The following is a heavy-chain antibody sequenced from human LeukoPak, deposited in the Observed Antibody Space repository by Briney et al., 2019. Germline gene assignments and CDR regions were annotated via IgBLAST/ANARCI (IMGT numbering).Heavy chain of an antibody. CDR1: GFTFSSYG. CDR3: ARGGIAVAASYWYFDL. J-gene: IGHJ2*01. D-gene: IGHD6-19*01. CDR2: ISYDGSNK. Sequence: PGGSLRLSCAASGFTFSSYGMHWVRQAPGKGLEWVAVISYDGSNKYYADSVKGRFTISRDNSKNTLYLQMNSLRAEDTAVYYCARGGIAVAASYWYFDLWGRGTLVTVSS. V-gene: IGHV3-30*03.